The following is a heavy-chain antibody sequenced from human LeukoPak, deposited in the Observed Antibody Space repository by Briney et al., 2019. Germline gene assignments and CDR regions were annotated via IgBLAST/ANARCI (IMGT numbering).Heavy chain of an antibody. J-gene: IGHJ4*02. V-gene: IGHV1-2*07. CDR3: ARDGFRWLRGSFGY. CDR2: INPNSGGT. D-gene: IGHD5-12*01. Sequence: INPNSGGTNYAHKFQGRVTMNRDTSNSTAYMEVRRLRSDDTAVYYCARDGFRWLRGSFGYWGQGTLVTVSS.